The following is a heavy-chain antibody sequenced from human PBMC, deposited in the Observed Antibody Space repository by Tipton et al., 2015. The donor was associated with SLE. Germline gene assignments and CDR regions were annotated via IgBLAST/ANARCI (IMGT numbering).Heavy chain of an antibody. V-gene: IGHV3-7*01. Sequence: SLRLSCAASGFTFSSYWMSWVRPAPGKGLEWVANIKQDGSEKYYVDSVKGRFTISRDNAKNSLYLQMNSLRAEDTAVYYCARQGVGVTGWFDPWGQGTLVTVSS. CDR1: GFTFSSYW. CDR3: ARQGVGVTGWFDP. D-gene: IGHD1-26*01. J-gene: IGHJ5*02. CDR2: IKQDGSEK.